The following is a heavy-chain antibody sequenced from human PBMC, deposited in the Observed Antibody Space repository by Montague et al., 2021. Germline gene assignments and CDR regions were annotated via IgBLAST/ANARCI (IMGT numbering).Heavy chain of an antibody. CDR1: GFTFSSYA. D-gene: IGHD3-10*01. Sequence: SLRLSCAASGFTFSSYAMNWVRQAPGKGLEWVSYITSTSRTIYYXDSVKGRFTISRDNAKNSLYLQMNSLRDEDTAVYYCAREDYFDSVNYYYYGMDVWGQGTTVTVSS. CDR2: ITSTSRTI. V-gene: IGHV3-48*02. CDR3: AREDYFDSVNYYYYGMDV. J-gene: IGHJ6*02.